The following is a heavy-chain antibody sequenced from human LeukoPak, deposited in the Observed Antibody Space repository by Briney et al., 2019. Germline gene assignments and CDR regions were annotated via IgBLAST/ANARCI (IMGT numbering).Heavy chain of an antibody. D-gene: IGHD3-22*01. V-gene: IGHV4-34*01. CDR3: ARADYYYDSSGYYVHDY. CDR2: INHSGST. CDR1: GGSFSGYY. J-gene: IGHJ4*02. Sequence: PSETLSLTCAVYGGSFSGYYWSWIRQPPGKGLEWIGEINHSGSTHYNPSLKSRVTISVDTSKNQFSLKLSPVTAADTAVYYCARADYYYDSSGYYVHDYWGQGTLVTVSS.